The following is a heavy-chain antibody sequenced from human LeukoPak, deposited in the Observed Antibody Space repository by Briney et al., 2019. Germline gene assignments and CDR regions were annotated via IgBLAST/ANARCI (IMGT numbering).Heavy chain of an antibody. CDR3: ARDGEQQLLDY. D-gene: IGHD6-13*01. J-gene: IGHJ4*02. CDR1: GFTFSSYW. CDR2: INSDGSST. V-gene: IGHV3-74*01. Sequence: GGSLRLSCAASGFTFSSYWMHWVRQAPGKGLVWVSRINSDGSSTSYADSMKGRFTISRDNAKNTLYLQMNSLRAEDTAVYYCARDGEQQLLDYWGQGTLVTVSS.